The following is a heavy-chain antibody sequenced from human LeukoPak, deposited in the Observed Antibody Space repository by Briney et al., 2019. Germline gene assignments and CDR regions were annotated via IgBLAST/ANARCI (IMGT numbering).Heavy chain of an antibody. CDR2: IFYSGST. CDR1: GGSISSSSYY. D-gene: IGHD3-10*01. CDR3: ARVANLRGIRKYYYGSGSCGLDY. J-gene: IGHJ4*02. V-gene: IGHV4-39*07. Sequence: SETLSLTCTVSGGSISSSSYYWGWIRQPPGKGLEWIGTIFYSGSTYYNPSLKSRVTISVDTSKNQFSLKLSSVTAADTAVYYCARVANLRGIRKYYYGSGSCGLDYWGQGTLVTVSS.